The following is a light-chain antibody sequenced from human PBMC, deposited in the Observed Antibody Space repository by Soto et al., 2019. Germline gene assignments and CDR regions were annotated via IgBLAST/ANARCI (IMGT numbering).Light chain of an antibody. CDR3: QSYDSNLSVV. CDR2: GNS. Sequence: QAVVTQPPSVSGAPGQRVTISCTGSSSNIGTGDDVYWYQQLPGTAPKLLIYGNSNRPSGVPDRFSGSKSGTSASLAITGLQAEDEADYYCQSYDSNLSVVFGGGTKVTVL. J-gene: IGLJ2*01. CDR1: SSNIGTGDD. V-gene: IGLV1-40*01.